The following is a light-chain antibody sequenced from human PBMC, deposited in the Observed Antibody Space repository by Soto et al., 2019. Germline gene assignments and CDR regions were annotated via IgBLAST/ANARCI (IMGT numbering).Light chain of an antibody. Sequence: QSALTQPAFVSGSPGQSITISCTGTSSDVAAYNYVSWYQQHPGKAPKLMVYDVSNRPSGVSNRFSGSKSGNTASLTISGLEAEDEADYYCSSYTSARNYVFGTGTKVTVL. CDR2: DVS. V-gene: IGLV2-14*03. CDR3: SSYTSARNYV. J-gene: IGLJ1*01. CDR1: SSDVAAYNY.